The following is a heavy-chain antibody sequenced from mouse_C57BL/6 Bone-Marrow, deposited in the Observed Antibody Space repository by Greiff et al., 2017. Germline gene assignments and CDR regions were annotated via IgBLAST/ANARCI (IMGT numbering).Heavy chain of an antibody. Sequence: EVKLVESGGDLVKPGGSLKLSCAASGFTFSSYGMSWVRQTPDKRLEWVATFSSGGSYTDYPDSLKGRFTFSKDNAKTTLYLQMSSLWSEDAAMYYCARRGYPWFAYWGQGTLVTVSA. CDR1: GFTFSSYG. D-gene: IGHD3-1*01. CDR2: FSSGGSYT. CDR3: ARRGYPWFAY. J-gene: IGHJ3*01. V-gene: IGHV5-6*02.